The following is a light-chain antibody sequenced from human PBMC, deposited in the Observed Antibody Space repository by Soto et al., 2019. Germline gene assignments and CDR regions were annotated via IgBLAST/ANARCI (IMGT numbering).Light chain of an antibody. CDR1: SSDIGGYNF. J-gene: IGLJ1*01. V-gene: IGLV2-14*03. Sequence: QSALTQPASVSGSPGQSITISCTGTSSDIGGYNFVSWYQHHPGKAPKLLIHDVSNRPSGVSSRFSGSKSGNTASLTISGLQAEDEADYYCNSYRTVSTYVFGTGTMVTVL. CDR2: DVS. CDR3: NSYRTVSTYV.